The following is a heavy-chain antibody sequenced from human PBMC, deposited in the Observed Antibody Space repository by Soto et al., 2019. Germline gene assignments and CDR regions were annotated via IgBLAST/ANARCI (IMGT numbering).Heavy chain of an antibody. Sequence: QVQLVQSGAEVKKPGASVKVSCKASGYTFTSYDINWVRQATGQGLEWRGWMNPNSVNTGCAQKFQGRVTMTRNTSISTAYMELSSLRSEDTAVYYSARSVEWLASFDYWGHVTLVTLSS. V-gene: IGHV1-8*01. CDR3: ARSVEWLASFDY. J-gene: IGHJ4*01. D-gene: IGHD6-19*01. CDR1: GYTFTSYD. CDR2: MNPNSVNT.